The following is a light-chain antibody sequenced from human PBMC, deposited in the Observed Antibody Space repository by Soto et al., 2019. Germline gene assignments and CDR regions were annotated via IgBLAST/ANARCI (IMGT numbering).Light chain of an antibody. CDR2: AAS. CDR1: QGISSY. CDR3: QQYYSYST. V-gene: IGKV1-8*01. Sequence: AIRMTQSPSSLSASTGDRVTITCRASQGISSYLAWYQQKPGKAPKLLIYAASTLASGVPSRFSGSGSGTDFTLTISCLQSEDFATYYCQQYYSYSTFGQGTKVEIK. J-gene: IGKJ1*01.